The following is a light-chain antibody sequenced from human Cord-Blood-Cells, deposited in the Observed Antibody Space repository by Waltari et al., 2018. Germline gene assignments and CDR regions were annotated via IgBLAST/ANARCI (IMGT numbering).Light chain of an antibody. Sequence: QSDLTQPASVSGSPGQSITISCTGTSSDVGSYNIVSWYQQHPGKAPKLMIYEGSKRPSGVSNRFSGSKSGNTASLTISGLQAEDEADYYGCSYAGSSIRVFGGGTKLTVL. CDR3: CSYAGSSIRV. CDR2: EGS. V-gene: IGLV2-23*01. J-gene: IGLJ3*02. CDR1: SSDVGSYNI.